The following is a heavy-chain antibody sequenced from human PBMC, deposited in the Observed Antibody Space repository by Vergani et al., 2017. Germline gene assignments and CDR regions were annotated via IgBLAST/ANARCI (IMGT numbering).Heavy chain of an antibody. CDR2: MDYSGGT. Sequence: QVQLQESGPGLVKPSETLSLTCTVSGDSVISTDYHWGWIRQPPGKGLGWIGSMDYSGGTSYNPSLESRISISFETPKNQFSLRLTSVTAADTAVYYCSSKRGACRAAYCHSYDFWVPGTLVGVSS. CDR1: GDSVISTDYH. CDR3: SSKRGACRAAYCHSYDF. J-gene: IGHJ4*02. V-gene: IGHV4-39*01. D-gene: IGHD2-15*01.